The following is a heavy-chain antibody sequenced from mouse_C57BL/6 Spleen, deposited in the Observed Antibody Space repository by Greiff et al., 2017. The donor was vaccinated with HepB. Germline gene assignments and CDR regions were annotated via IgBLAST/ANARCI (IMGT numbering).Heavy chain of an antibody. V-gene: IGHV1-82*01. CDR3: AREGLYYGSGFAY. CDR1: GYAFSSSW. Sequence: VQLQQSGPELVKPGASVKISCKASGYAFSSSWMNWVKQRPGKGLEWIGRIYPGDGDTNYNGKFKGKATLTADKSSSTAYMQLSSLTSEDSAVYFCAREGLYYGSGFAYWGQGTLVTVSA. CDR2: IYPGDGDT. J-gene: IGHJ3*01. D-gene: IGHD1-1*01.